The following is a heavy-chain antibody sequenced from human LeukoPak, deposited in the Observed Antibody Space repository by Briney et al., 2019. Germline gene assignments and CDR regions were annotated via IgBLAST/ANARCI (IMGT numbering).Heavy chain of an antibody. CDR3: AEDYCSSTSCYYYYYYGMDV. CDR2: ISGSGGST. V-gene: IGHV3-23*01. J-gene: IGHJ6*04. CDR1: GFTFSSYA. Sequence: GGSLRLSCAASGFTFSSYAMSWVRQAPGKGLEWVSAISGSGGSTYYADSVKGRFTISRDNSKNTLYLQMNSLRAEDTAVYYCAEDYCSSTSCYYYYYYGMDVWGKGTTVTVSS. D-gene: IGHD2-2*01.